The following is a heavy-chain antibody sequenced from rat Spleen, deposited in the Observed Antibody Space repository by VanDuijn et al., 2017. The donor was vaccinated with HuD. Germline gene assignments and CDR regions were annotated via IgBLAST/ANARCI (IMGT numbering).Heavy chain of an antibody. CDR2: ITSDVTST. CDR1: GFTFSNYD. J-gene: IGHJ3*01. V-gene: IGHV5-25*01. CDR3: VKGSDWFAY. Sequence: EVQLVESGGGLVQPGRSMKLSCAASGFTFSNYDMAWVRQAPTRGLEWVASITSDVTSTYYPDFVKGRFTISRDNAKNTVYLQMGSLRSEDTATYYCVKGSDWFAYWGQGTLVTVSS.